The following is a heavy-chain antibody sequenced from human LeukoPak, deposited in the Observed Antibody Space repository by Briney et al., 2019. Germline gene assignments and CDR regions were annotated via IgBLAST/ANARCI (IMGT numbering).Heavy chain of an antibody. J-gene: IGHJ3*02. V-gene: IGHV3-72*01. D-gene: IGHD2-2*01. CDR2: TRNKANSYTT. CDR1: GFTLLDHQ. Sequence: PVGSLPLTCPVSGFTLLDHQLDWVGPPPSRGLAWVGLTRNKANSYTTEYAASVKGRLTSSRADSANSLYLQMNSLKTEDTAVYYCARVRYCSSTTCRGAFDIWGQGTMVTVSS. CDR3: ARVRYCSSTTCRGAFDI.